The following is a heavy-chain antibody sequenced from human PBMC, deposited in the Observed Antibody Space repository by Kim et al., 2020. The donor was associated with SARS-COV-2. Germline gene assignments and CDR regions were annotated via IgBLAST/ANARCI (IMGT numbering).Heavy chain of an antibody. CDR1: GFTFSNYA. CDR3: AALPGLAAGSSEYYNYDLDV. J-gene: IGHJ6*02. D-gene: IGHD6-13*01. CDR2: ISYDGTNK. Sequence: GGSLRLSCAASGFTFSNYAMHWVRQAPDKGLEWVALISYDGTNKYDADSVKGRFTISRDNSKNTLYLQMNSLRAEDTAVYYCAALPGLAAGSSEYYNYDLDVWGQGTTVTVSS. V-gene: IGHV3-30*04.